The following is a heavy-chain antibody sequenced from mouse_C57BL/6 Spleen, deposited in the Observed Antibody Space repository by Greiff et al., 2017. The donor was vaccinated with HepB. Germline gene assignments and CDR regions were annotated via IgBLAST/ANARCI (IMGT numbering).Heavy chain of an antibody. J-gene: IGHJ2*01. Sequence: VKLVESGPELVKPGASVKISCKASGYAFSSSWMNWVKQRPGKGLEWIGRIYPGDGDTNYNGKFKGKATLTADKSSSTAYMQLSSLTSEDSAVYFCARPPYGSSPYFDYWGQGTTLTVSS. V-gene: IGHV1-82*01. CDR1: GYAFSSSW. D-gene: IGHD1-1*01. CDR2: IYPGDGDT. CDR3: ARPPYGSSPYFDY.